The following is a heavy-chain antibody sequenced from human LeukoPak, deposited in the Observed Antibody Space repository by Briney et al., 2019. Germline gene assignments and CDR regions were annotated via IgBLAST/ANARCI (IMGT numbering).Heavy chain of an antibody. D-gene: IGHD1-1*01. V-gene: IGHV1-46*01. CDR3: GTQLRGDAFDI. Sequence: ASVKVSCKASGYSFTAFYIHWVRQAPGQGLEWMGIINPSDGSTNYAQQFQGRVTMTRDTSTSTVYMDLSSLRSEDTAVYYCGTQLRGDAFDIWGQGTMVTVSS. CDR1: GYSFTAFY. CDR2: INPSDGST. J-gene: IGHJ3*02.